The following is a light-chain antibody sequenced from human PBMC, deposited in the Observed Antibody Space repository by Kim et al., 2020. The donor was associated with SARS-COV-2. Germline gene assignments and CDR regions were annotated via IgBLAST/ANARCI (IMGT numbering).Light chain of an antibody. CDR2: KAS. J-gene: IGKJ4*01. CDR1: RSISSC. V-gene: IGKV1-5*03. Sequence: ASDGDGVPFTCRTSRSISSCLSWYQQTPGKPLKLLIYKASSFESGVPSRFSGSVSGTEFTLTISSLQPDDFASYYLQQYNSYPLTFGGGTKVDI. CDR3: QQYNSYPLT.